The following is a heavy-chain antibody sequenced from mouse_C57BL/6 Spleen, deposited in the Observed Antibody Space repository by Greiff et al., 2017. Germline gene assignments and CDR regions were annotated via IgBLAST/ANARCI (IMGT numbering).Heavy chain of an antibody. CDR1: GYTFTSYW. Sequence: VQLQQPGAELVKPGASVKLSCKASGYTFTSYWMQWVKQRPGQGLEWIGEIDPSDSFTNYNQKFKGKATLTVDTSSSPAYMQLSSLTSEDSAVYYCARRRAYYSNYVDYWGQGTTRTGSS. CDR2: IDPSDSFT. CDR3: ARRRAYYSNYVDY. J-gene: IGHJ2*01. D-gene: IGHD2-5*01. V-gene: IGHV1-50*01.